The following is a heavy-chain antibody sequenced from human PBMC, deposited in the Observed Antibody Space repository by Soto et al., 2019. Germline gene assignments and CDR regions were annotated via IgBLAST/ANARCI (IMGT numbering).Heavy chain of an antibody. J-gene: IGHJ6*02. Sequence: GGSLRLSCAASGFTFSSYAMHWVRQAPGKGLEWVAVISYDGSNKYYADSVKGRFTISRDNSKNTLYLQMNSLRAEDTAVYYYARGIAARLNYYGMDVWGQGTTVTVSS. CDR1: GFTFSSYA. D-gene: IGHD6-6*01. CDR3: ARGIAARLNYYGMDV. V-gene: IGHV3-30-3*01. CDR2: ISYDGSNK.